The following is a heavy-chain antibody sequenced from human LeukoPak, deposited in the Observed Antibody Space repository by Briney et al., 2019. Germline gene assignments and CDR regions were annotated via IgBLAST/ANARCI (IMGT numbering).Heavy chain of an antibody. J-gene: IGHJ4*02. CDR3: AKERDTAMVTIDY. CDR2: IRYDGSNK. CDR1: GFTFCIYG. D-gene: IGHD5-18*01. Sequence: AGGSLRLSCAASGFTFCIYGMHSVRHAPGRGREWVAFIRYDGSNKYYADCVKGRFTISRDNSKNTLYLQMNSLRAEDTAVYYCAKERDTAMVTIDYWGQGTLVTVSS. V-gene: IGHV3-30*02.